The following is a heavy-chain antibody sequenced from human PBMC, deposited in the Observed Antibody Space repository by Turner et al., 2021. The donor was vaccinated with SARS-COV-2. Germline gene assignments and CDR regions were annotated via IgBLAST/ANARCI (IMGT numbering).Heavy chain of an antibody. Sequence: QVQLVQSGAEVKKPGASVTVSCTLSGYTLTELSMYWVRQAPGKGLEWMGGFDPEDGETIYAQKFQGRVTMTEDTSTDTAYMELSSLRSEDTAVYYCATGYQLRVNWFDPWGQGTLVTVSS. CDR3: ATGYQLRVNWFDP. CDR2: FDPEDGET. CDR1: GYTLTELS. V-gene: IGHV1-24*01. D-gene: IGHD2-2*01. J-gene: IGHJ5*02.